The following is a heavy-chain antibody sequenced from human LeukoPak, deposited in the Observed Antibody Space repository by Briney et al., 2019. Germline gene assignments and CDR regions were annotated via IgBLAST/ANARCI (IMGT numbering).Heavy chain of an antibody. CDR2: IYYSGST. CDR3: ARPAGDFWSGYYPYYFDY. J-gene: IGHJ4*02. CDR1: GGSISSSSYY. D-gene: IGHD3-3*01. Sequence: PSETLSLTCTVSGGSISSSSYYWGWIRQPPGKGLEWIGSIYYSGSTYYNPSLKSRVTISVDTSQNQFSLKLSSVTAADTAVYYCARPAGDFWSGYYPYYFDYWGQGTLVTVSS. V-gene: IGHV4-39*01.